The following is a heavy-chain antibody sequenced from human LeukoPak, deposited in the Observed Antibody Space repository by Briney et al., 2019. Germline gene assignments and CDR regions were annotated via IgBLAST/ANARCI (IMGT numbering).Heavy chain of an antibody. CDR3: AKAVASGRSFDY. J-gene: IGHJ4*02. Sequence: PGGSLRLSCAASGFTFTTYAMSWARQAPGRGLEWVSALSGNGTYIYYVDSVRGRFTVSRDNSKNTLYLQMNSLRGEDTAVYYCAKAVASGRSFDYWAQGTLVTVSS. V-gene: IGHV3-23*01. CDR1: GFTFTTYA. CDR2: LSGNGTYI. D-gene: IGHD6-19*01.